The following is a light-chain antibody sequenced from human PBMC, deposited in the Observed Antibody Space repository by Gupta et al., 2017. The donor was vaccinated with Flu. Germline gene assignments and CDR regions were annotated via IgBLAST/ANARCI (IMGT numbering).Light chain of an antibody. CDR1: QSVSSY. CDR2: DSS. J-gene: IGKJ4*01. Sequence: EIVLTQSPATLSLSQGERATLSCSASQSVSSYLAWYQQKAGQSPRLLIYDSSVRATGIPTRFSGSGSGTDFTLTISSLEPEDFAVYYCQQRSNWPPSLTFGGGTKVEIK. V-gene: IGKV3-11*01. CDR3: QQRSNWPPSLT.